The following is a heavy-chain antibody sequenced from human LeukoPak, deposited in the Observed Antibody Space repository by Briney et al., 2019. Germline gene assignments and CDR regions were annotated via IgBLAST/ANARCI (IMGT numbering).Heavy chain of an antibody. D-gene: IGHD2-2*01. CDR1: GGSISSYY. V-gene: IGHV4-59*01. J-gene: IGHJ4*02. Sequence: SETLSLICTVSGGSISSYYWSWIRQPPGKGLEWIGYIYYSGSTNYNPSLKSRVTISVDTSKNQFSLKLSSVTAADTAVYYCARSGAPYCSSTSCLLNYWGQGTLVTVSS. CDR2: IYYSGST. CDR3: ARSGAPYCSSTSCLLNY.